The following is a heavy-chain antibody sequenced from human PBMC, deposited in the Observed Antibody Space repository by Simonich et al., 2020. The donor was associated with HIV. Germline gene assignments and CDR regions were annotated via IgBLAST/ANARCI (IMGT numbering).Heavy chain of an antibody. CDR3: AKDRYSSSSGSFDY. D-gene: IGHD6-6*01. V-gene: IGHV3-9*03. Sequence: EVQLVESGGGLVQPGRSLRLSFAASGFTFDDYAMHWVRQAQGKGLEWVSGISWNSGSIGYADSVKGRVTISRDNAKNSLYLQMNSLRAEDMALYYCAKDRYSSSSGSFDYWGQGTLVTVSS. CDR1: GFTFDDYA. J-gene: IGHJ4*02. CDR2: ISWNSGSI.